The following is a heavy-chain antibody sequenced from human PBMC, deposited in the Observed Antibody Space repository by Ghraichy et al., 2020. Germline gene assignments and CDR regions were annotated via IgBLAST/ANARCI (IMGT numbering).Heavy chain of an antibody. D-gene: IGHD6-19*01. CDR1: GFTFSNFG. CDR2: ISYDGNKK. Sequence: GGSLRLSCAASGFTFSNFGMHWVRQALGKGLEWVALISYDGNKKYYADSVKGRFTISRDNSKNTLYLQMNSLRAEDTAVYYCAKDSSGWYASLNYFYYGMDVWGQGTTVTVSS. J-gene: IGHJ6*02. CDR3: AKDSSGWYASLNYFYYGMDV. V-gene: IGHV3-30*18.